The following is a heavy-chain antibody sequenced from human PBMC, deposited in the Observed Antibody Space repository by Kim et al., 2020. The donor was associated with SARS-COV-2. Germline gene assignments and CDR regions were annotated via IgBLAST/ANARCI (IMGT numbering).Heavy chain of an antibody. CDR2: VSYSGRT. V-gene: IGHV4-39*01. CDR1: GASISSNGYF. Sequence: SETLSLTCTVSGASISSNGYFWAWVRQPPGKGLEWIGSVSYSGRTYYNPSLERRVTTSLDRSKTQFSLQLTSVTAADTAVYHCARLYAVTGSYTADYFD. J-gene: IGHJ4*01. CDR3: ARLYAVTGSYTADYFD. D-gene: IGHD3-10*01.